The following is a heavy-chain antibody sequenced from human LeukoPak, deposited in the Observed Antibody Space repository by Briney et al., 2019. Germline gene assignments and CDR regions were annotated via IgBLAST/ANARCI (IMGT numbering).Heavy chain of an antibody. Sequence: SVKVSCKASGGTFSSYAISWVRQAPGQGLEWIGRIIPIFGAANYAQRFQGRVLITTDESTSTAYMELSSLGSEDTAVYYCARGFYYDSSGYNYGGFDIWGQGTMVTVSS. CDR3: ARGFYYDSSGYNYGGFDI. V-gene: IGHV1-69*05. D-gene: IGHD3-22*01. J-gene: IGHJ3*02. CDR2: IIPIFGAA. CDR1: GGTFSSYA.